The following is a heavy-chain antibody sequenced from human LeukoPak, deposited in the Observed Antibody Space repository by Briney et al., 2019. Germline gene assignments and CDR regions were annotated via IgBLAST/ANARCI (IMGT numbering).Heavy chain of an antibody. CDR3: AREPTAAGYVDY. V-gene: IGHV3-23*01. Sequence: PGGSLRLSCAASGFTFTTYAMSWVRQAPGRGLEWVSAISGSGTRTYYADSVKSRFTVSRDNSKNTLYLQMNSLRAEDTAIYYCAREPTAAGYVDYWGQGTLATVSS. J-gene: IGHJ4*02. CDR2: ISGSGTRT. D-gene: IGHD3-16*01. CDR1: GFTFTTYA.